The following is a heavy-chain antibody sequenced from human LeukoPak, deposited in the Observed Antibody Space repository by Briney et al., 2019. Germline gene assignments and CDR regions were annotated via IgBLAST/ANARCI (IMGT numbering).Heavy chain of an antibody. CDR2: IIPIFGTA. J-gene: IGHJ4*02. Sequence: SVKVSCKASGGTFSSYAISWVRQAPGQGLEWMGGIIPIFGTANYAQKFQGRVTITTDESTSTAYMELSSLRSEDTAVYYCATPVSSSSLGFDYWGQGTLVTVS. V-gene: IGHV1-69*05. CDR1: GGTFSSYA. CDR3: ATPVSSSSLGFDY. D-gene: IGHD6-6*01.